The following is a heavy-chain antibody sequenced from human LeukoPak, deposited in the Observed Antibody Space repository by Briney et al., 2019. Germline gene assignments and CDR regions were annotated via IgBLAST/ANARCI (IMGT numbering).Heavy chain of an antibody. CDR1: GYSISSGYY. V-gene: IGHV4-38-2*01. CDR2: IVHSDST. CDR3: ARSYYASGSFTFDY. J-gene: IGHJ4*02. D-gene: IGHD3-10*01. Sequence: AESLSLTCAVSGYSISSGYYWGWIRHPPGKGLECTGIIVHSDSTYYNPSLTSRVTILVDTSKNQLSLKVSSVTAADTAVYYCARSYYASGSFTFDYWGQGTLVTASS.